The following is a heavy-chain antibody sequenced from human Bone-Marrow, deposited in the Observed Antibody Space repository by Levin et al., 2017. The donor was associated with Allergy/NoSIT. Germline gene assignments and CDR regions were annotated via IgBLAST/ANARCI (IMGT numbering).Heavy chain of an antibody. Sequence: SQTLSLTCGISGDSVSSLTSAWNWIRQSPSRGLEWLGRTYYRSKWYHEYTVSLEGRITINPDTSKNQVSLQLISVTPDDSAVYFCARDVHTYGLQVAGTFDYWGRGILVSVSS. CDR2: TYYRSKWYH. V-gene: IGHV6-1*01. J-gene: IGHJ4*02. CDR3: ARDVHTYGLQVAGTFDY. D-gene: IGHD6-19*01. CDR1: GDSVSSLTSA.